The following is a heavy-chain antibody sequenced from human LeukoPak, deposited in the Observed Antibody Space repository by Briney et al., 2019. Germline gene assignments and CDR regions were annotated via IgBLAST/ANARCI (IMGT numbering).Heavy chain of an antibody. J-gene: IGHJ4*02. D-gene: IGHD6-13*01. CDR1: GFTFSDYY. CDR2: ISSSSSYT. Sequence: GGSLTLSCAASGFTFSDYYMSWLRQAPGKGLEWVSYISSSSSYTNYADSVKGRFTISRDNAKNSLYLQMNSLRAEDTAVYYCARGCSSSWCYYFDSWGQGTLVTVSS. V-gene: IGHV3-11*03. CDR3: ARGCSSSWCYYFDS.